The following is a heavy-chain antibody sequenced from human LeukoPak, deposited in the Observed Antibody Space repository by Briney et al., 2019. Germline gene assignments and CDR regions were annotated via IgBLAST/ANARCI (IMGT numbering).Heavy chain of an antibody. V-gene: IGHV3-23*01. Sequence: PGGSLRLSCAASGFTFSSSYMGWVRQAPGNGLEWVSEISGSGEVTFYPDSVAGRFTISRDNSKGTLFMQMNSLRVEDTAVYYCAKELQGGRTFEYWGQGTLVTVSS. D-gene: IGHD1-1*01. CDR2: ISGSGEVT. J-gene: IGHJ4*02. CDR3: AKELQGGRTFEY. CDR1: GFTFSSSY.